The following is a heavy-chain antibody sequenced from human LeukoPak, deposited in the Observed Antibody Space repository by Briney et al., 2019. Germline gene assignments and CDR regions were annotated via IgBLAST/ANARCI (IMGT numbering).Heavy chain of an antibody. D-gene: IGHD3-3*01. Sequence: PGGSLRLSCAASGFTFSNAWMNWVRQAPGKGLAWVGRIKSKADGGTTDYAAPVKGRFTISRDDSKSTLYLQMNSLKTEDTAVYYCSTDQMIFGVVSIDYWGQGTLVTVSS. CDR2: IKSKADGGTT. J-gene: IGHJ4*02. CDR3: STDQMIFGVVSIDY. CDR1: GFTFSNAW. V-gene: IGHV3-15*07.